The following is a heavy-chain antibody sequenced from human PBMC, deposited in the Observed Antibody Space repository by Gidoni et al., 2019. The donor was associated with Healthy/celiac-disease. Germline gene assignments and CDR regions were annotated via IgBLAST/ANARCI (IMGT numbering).Heavy chain of an antibody. J-gene: IGHJ4*02. CDR3: ASGYSYGWGSDY. CDR1: GFTFSSYE. D-gene: IGHD5-18*01. Sequence: EVQLVESGGGLVQPGGSLRLSCAASGFTFSSYEMNWVRQAPGKGLEWVSYISSSGSTIYYADSVKGRFTISRDNAKNSLYLQMNSLRAEDTAVYYCASGYSYGWGSDYWGQGTLVTVSS. CDR2: ISSSGSTI. V-gene: IGHV3-48*03.